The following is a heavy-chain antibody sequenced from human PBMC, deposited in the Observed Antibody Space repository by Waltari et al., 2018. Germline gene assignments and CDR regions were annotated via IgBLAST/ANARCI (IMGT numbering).Heavy chain of an antibody. CDR3: TRGILFSGYMDV. J-gene: IGHJ6*03. Sequence: QVQLQESGPGLLKPSETLSLTCAVPDSSISSAFYWGWIRQPPGRGRGGIGRFFHSWRKYYKPSLKSGVTILVDTSRNQFSLRLGSVTAADTAVYYCTRGILFSGYMDVWGKGTTVIVSS. CDR1: DSSISSAFY. CDR2: FFHSWRK. D-gene: IGHD3-10*02. V-gene: IGHV4-38-2*01.